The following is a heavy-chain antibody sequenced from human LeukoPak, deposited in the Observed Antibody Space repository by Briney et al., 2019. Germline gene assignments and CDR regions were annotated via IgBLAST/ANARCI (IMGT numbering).Heavy chain of an antibody. Sequence: PGGSLRLSCAASGFTFSSYWMSWVRQAPGKGLEWVANIKQDGSEKYYVDSVKGRFTISRDNAKNSLYLQMNSLRAEDTAVYYCARVVSGWYYYFDYWGQGTLVTVSS. J-gene: IGHJ4*02. D-gene: IGHD6-19*01. CDR2: IKQDGSEK. V-gene: IGHV3-7*01. CDR1: GFTFSSYW. CDR3: ARVVSGWYYYFDY.